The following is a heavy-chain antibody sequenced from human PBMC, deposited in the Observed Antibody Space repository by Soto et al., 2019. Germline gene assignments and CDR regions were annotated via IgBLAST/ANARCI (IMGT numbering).Heavy chain of an antibody. CDR2: ISWDGGST. D-gene: IGHD1-26*01. Sequence: PGGSLRLSCAASGFTFDDYTMHWVRQAPGKGLEWVSLISWDGGSTYYADSVKGRFTISRDNSKNSLYLQMNSLRTEDTALYYCARNGYSGSPRNYKQSGIHDAFDIWGQGTMVTVSS. J-gene: IGHJ3*02. CDR3: ARNGYSGSPRNYKQSGIHDAFDI. CDR1: GFTFDDYT. V-gene: IGHV3-43*01.